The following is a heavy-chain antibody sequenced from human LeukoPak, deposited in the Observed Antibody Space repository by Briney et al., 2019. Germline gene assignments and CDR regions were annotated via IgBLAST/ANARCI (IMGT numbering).Heavy chain of an antibody. CDR3: ARSRPKVPGDY. V-gene: IGHV3-7*01. J-gene: IGHJ4*02. Sequence: GGSLRLSCAASGFTFSSYAMSWVRQAPGKGLEWVANIKQDGSEKYYVDSVKGRFTISRDNAKNSLYLQMNSLRAEDTAVYYCARSRPKVPGDYWGQGTLVTVSS. CDR1: GFTFSSYA. CDR2: IKQDGSEK.